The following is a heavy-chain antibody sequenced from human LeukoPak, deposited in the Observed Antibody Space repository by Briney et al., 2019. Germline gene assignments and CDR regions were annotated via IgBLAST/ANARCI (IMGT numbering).Heavy chain of an antibody. CDR1: GGSISSSNW. CDR3: ARSLSGSYFSGYYYGMDV. J-gene: IGHJ6*02. V-gene: IGHV4-4*02. Sequence: SETLSLTCAVSGGSISSSNWWSWVRQPPGKGLVWIGEIYHSGSTKYNPSLKSRVTISVDKSKNQFSLKLSSVTAADTAVYYCARSLSGSYFSGYYYGMDVWGQGTTVTVSS. CDR2: IYHSGST. D-gene: IGHD1-26*01.